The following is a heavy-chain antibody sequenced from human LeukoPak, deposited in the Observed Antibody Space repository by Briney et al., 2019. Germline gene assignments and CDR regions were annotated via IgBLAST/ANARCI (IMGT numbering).Heavy chain of an antibody. D-gene: IGHD3-10*01. CDR2: TSSDLNVK. Sequence: GGSLRLSCVASGFTFSSYGMHWVRQAPGKGLEWVAVTSSDLNVKLYADSVKGRFTISRDNSRSTLYLQMNSLRPEDTATYYCAREGYYGSGSPPSLYFDYWGQGTLVTVSS. CDR1: GFTFSSYG. V-gene: IGHV3-30*03. J-gene: IGHJ4*02. CDR3: AREGYYGSGSPPSLYFDY.